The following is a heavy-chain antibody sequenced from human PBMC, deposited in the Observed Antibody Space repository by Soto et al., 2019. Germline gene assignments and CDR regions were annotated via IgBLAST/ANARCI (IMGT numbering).Heavy chain of an antibody. CDR1: GGSISSYY. CDR3: AREGDYDILTGPDYGMDV. V-gene: IGHV4-59*01. D-gene: IGHD3-9*01. J-gene: IGHJ6*02. Sequence: PSETLSLTCTVSGGSISSYYWSWIRQPPGKGLEWIGYIYYSGSTNYNPSLKSRVTISVDTSKNQFSLKLSSVTAADTAVYYCAREGDYDILTGPDYGMDVWGQGTTVTVSS. CDR2: IYYSGST.